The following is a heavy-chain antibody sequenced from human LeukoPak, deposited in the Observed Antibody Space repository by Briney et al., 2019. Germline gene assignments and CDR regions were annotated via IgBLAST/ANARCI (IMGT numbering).Heavy chain of an antibody. V-gene: IGHV3-23*01. D-gene: IGHD5-24*01. CDR2: ISGSGGST. J-gene: IGHJ4*02. Sequence: GGSPRLSCAASGFTFSSYAMSWVRQAPGKGLEWVSAISGSGGSTYYADSVKGRFTISRDNSKNTLYLQMNSLRAEDTAVYYCAKGSWMATSPPDYWGQGTLVTVSS. CDR3: AKGSWMATSPPDY. CDR1: GFTFSSYA.